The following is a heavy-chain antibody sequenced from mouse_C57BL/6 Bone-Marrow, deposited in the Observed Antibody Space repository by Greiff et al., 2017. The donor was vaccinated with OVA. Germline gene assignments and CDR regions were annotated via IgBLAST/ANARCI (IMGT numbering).Heavy chain of an antibody. CDR1: GYTFTDYE. V-gene: IGHV1-15*01. CDR2: IDPETGGT. J-gene: IGHJ3*01. CDR3: TRVRLWGFAY. Sequence: VQLQQSGAELVRPGASVTLSCKASGYTFTDYEMHWVKQTPVHGLEWIGAIDPETGGTAYNQKFKGKAILTADKSSSTAYMELRSLTSEDAAVYYCTRVRLWGFAYWGQGTLVTVSA. D-gene: IGHD1-1*02.